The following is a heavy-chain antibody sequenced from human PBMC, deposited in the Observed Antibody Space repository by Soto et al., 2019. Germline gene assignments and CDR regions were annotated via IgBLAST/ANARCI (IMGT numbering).Heavy chain of an antibody. D-gene: IGHD6-6*01. V-gene: IGHV1-69*02. J-gene: IGHJ6*03. Sequence: QVQLVQSGAEVKKPGSSMKVSCKASGGTFSSYTISWVRQAPGQGLEWMGRIIPILGIANYAQKFQGRVTITADKSTSTAYLELSSLRSEDTAVYYCARGAARLSYSYYYMDVWGKGTTVTVSS. CDR2: IIPILGIA. CDR1: GGTFSSYT. CDR3: ARGAARLSYSYYYMDV.